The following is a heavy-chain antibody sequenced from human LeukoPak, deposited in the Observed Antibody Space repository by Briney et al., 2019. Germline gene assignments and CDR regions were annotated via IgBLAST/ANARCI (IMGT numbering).Heavy chain of an antibody. V-gene: IGHV4-39*07. CDR1: GGSISSSSYY. J-gene: IGHJ6*03. CDR2: IYYSGST. Sequence: SETLSLTCTVSGGSISSSSYYWGWIRQPPGKGLEWIGSIYYSGSTYYNPSLKSRVTISVDTSKNQFSLKLSSVTAADTAVYYCARGVVSGYYPHYNYYYMDVWGKGTTVTVS. D-gene: IGHD3-22*01. CDR3: ARGVVSGYYPHYNYYYMDV.